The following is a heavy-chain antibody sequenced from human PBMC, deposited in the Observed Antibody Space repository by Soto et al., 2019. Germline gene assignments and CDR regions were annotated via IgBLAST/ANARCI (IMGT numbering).Heavy chain of an antibody. CDR1: EFTFSSYS. J-gene: IGHJ4*02. CDR3: ARLRDYGDYVDY. D-gene: IGHD4-17*01. V-gene: IGHV3-21*01. Sequence: EVQLVESGGGLVKPGGSLRLSCAGSEFTFSSYSVNWVRQAPGKGLEWVSSISSSSSYIYYADSVKGRFTISRDNAKNSLYLQMNSLRAEDTAVYYCARLRDYGDYVDYWGQGTLVTVSS. CDR2: ISSSSSYI.